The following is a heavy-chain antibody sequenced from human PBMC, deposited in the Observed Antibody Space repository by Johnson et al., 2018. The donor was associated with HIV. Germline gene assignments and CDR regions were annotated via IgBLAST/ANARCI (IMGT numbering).Heavy chain of an antibody. Sequence: QVQLVESGGGVVQPGRSLRLSCAPSGFTFSSYAMHWVRQAPGKGLEWVAVISYDGNIKYYADSVKGRFTISRDNSKNTLFLQMNSLRAEDTSVYYCAREGGGTAVLGDEGAFDIWGQGTMVTVS. V-gene: IGHV3-30-3*01. CDR1: GFTFSSYA. CDR2: ISYDGNIK. D-gene: IGHD3-10*01. J-gene: IGHJ3*02. CDR3: AREGGGTAVLGDEGAFDI.